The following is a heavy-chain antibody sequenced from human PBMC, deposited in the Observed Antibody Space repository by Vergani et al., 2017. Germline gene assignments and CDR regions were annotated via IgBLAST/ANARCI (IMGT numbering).Heavy chain of an antibody. CDR3: ARDRNLYCRSTTSCHTGFDP. CDR1: GAAIKDFY. V-gene: IGHV4-59*01. CDR2: VYYTGST. Sequence: QVQLQESGPGLVKPSETLSLTCTVSGAAIKDFYWSWFRQPPGKGLEWIGYVYYTGSTTYNPSLKSRVTISVDTSNNQFSLRMTSLTAADTAIYYCARDRNLYCRSTTSCHTGFDPWGKGSWVTVS. J-gene: IGHJ5*02. D-gene: IGHD2/OR15-2a*01.